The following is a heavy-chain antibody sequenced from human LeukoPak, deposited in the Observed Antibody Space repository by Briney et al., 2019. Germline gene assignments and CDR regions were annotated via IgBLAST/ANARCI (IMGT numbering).Heavy chain of an antibody. CDR2: INHSGST. V-gene: IGHV4-34*01. CDR3: ARVDSSGYYYYYYYMDV. Sequence: SETLSLTCAVYGGSFSGYYWSWIRQPPGKGLEWIGEINHSGSTYYNPSLKSRVTISVDTSKNQFSLKLSSVTAADTAVYYCARVDSSGYYYYYYYMDVWGKGTTVTVSS. CDR1: GGSFSGYY. D-gene: IGHD3-22*01. J-gene: IGHJ6*03.